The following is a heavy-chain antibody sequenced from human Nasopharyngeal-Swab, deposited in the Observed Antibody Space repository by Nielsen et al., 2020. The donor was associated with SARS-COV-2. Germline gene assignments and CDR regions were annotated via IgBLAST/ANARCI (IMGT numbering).Heavy chain of an antibody. CDR2: ISYSGST. Sequence: SEILSLTCSVSGGSVSSSSYYWSWIRQPPGQGLEWIGYISYSGSTNYNPSLKSRVTISVDTSKNQFSLKLSSVTAADTAVYYCARGHYGSGSYRDYWGQGTLVTVSS. D-gene: IGHD3-10*01. V-gene: IGHV4-61*01. J-gene: IGHJ4*02. CDR1: GGSVSSSSYY. CDR3: ARGHYGSGSYRDY.